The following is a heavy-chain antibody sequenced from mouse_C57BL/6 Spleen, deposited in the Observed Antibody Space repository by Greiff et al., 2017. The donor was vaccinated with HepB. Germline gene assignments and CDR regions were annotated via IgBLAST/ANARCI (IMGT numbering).Heavy chain of an antibody. CDR3: ARDVDWYFDV. CDR2: INYDGSST. J-gene: IGHJ1*03. V-gene: IGHV5-16*01. Sequence: EVQRVESEGGLVQPGRSMKLSCTASGFTFSDYYMAWVRQVPEKGLEWVANINYDGSSTYYLDSLKSRFIISRDNAKNILYLQMSSLKSEDTATYYCARDVDWYFDVWGTGTTVTVSS. CDR1: GFTFSDYY.